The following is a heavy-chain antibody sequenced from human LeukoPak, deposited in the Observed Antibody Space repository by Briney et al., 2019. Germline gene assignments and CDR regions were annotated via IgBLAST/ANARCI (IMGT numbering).Heavy chain of an antibody. CDR1: GFTFSSYS. CDR2: ISGSGGST. CDR3: ARDRVPSSTWWEDYYYGMDV. D-gene: IGHD1-26*01. Sequence: PGTSLRLSCVASGFTFSSYSMNWVRQAPGKGLEWVSAISGSGGSTYYADSVKGRFTISRDNSKNTLYLQMNSLRAEDTAVYYCARDRVPSSTWWEDYYYGMDVWGQGTTVTVSS. V-gene: IGHV3-23*01. J-gene: IGHJ6*02.